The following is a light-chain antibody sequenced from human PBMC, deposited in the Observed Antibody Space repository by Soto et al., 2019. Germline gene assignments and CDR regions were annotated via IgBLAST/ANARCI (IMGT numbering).Light chain of an antibody. V-gene: IGKV1-5*03. J-gene: IGKJ2*01. CDR1: QSVSGW. CDR3: QHYNHDSYT. CDR2: KAS. Sequence: DIQMTQSPSTLSASVGDRVAISCRASQSVSGWLAWYQQKPGKVPKLLIYKASTLEDGVPSRFSGSESGTEFPLTISSLQPDDSATYYCQHYNHDSYTLGPGTNLDFK.